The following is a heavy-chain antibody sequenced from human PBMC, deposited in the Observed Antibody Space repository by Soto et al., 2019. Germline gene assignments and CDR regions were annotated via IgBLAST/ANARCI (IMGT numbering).Heavy chain of an antibody. Sequence: GGSLRLSCVASGFTFGRYAMTWVRQTQGKGLECVSAISGNGESTHYADSVKGRFTISRDNANNSLYLRMNSLRAEDTAVYYCATYTGSYYHYGMDVWGQGTTVTVSS. J-gene: IGHJ6*02. CDR1: GFTFGRYA. D-gene: IGHD5-12*01. CDR3: ATYTGSYYHYGMDV. CDR2: ISGNGEST. V-gene: IGHV3-23*01.